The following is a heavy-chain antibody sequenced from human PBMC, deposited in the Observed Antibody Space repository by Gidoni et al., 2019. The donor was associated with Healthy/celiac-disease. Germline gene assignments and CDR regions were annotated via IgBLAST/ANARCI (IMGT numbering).Heavy chain of an antibody. J-gene: IGHJ4*02. CDR1: GGSISGGGYY. Sequence: QVQLQASGPGLVKPSQTLSLTCTVSGGSISGGGYYWSWTRQHPGKGLEWIGYIYYSGSTYYNPSLKSRVTISVDTSKNQFSLKLSSVTAADTAVYYCARAWGPLFSGSYYEDYFDYWGQGTLVTVSS. D-gene: IGHD1-26*01. V-gene: IGHV4-31*03. CDR2: IYYSGST. CDR3: ARAWGPLFSGSYYEDYFDY.